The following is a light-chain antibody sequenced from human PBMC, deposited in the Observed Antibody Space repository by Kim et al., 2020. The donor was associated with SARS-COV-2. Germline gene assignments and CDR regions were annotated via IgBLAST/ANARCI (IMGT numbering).Light chain of an antibody. CDR3: CSYAGGSPYV. CDR1: SSDVGGYTY. CDR2: DVS. J-gene: IGLJ1*01. Sequence: QSVTISCTGTSSDVGGYTYVSCYQHHPGKAPQLIFYDVSKRPSGVPDHFSGAKSGNTASLTISGLQAEDEADYYCCSYAGGSPYVFGTGTKVTVL. V-gene: IGLV2-11*01.